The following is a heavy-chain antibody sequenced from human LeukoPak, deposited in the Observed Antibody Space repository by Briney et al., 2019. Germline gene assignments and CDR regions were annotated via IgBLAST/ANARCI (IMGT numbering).Heavy chain of an antibody. Sequence: GGSLRLSCAASGFTFSSYGMSWVRQAPGKGLEWVSAISGSGGSTYYADSVKGRFTISRDNSKNTLYLQMNSLRAEDTAVYYCARAPPYCSGGSCYPAPDYWGQGTLVTVSS. CDR2: ISGSGGST. D-gene: IGHD2-15*01. CDR1: GFTFSSYG. V-gene: IGHV3-23*01. CDR3: ARAPPYCSGGSCYPAPDY. J-gene: IGHJ4*02.